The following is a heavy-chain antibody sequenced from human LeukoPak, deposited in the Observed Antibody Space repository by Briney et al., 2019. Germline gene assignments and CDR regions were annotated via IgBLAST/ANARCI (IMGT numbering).Heavy chain of an antibody. J-gene: IGHJ4*02. D-gene: IGHD3-9*01. V-gene: IGHV1-46*03. CDR1: GYTFTSYY. Sequence: ASVKVSCKASGYTFTSYYMHWVRQAPGQGLEWMGIINPSGGSTSYAQKFQSSVTMTRDTSTSTVYMELSSLRSEDTAVYYCARGESNYDILTGYLDYWGQGTLVTVSS. CDR3: ARGESNYDILTGYLDY. CDR2: INPSGGST.